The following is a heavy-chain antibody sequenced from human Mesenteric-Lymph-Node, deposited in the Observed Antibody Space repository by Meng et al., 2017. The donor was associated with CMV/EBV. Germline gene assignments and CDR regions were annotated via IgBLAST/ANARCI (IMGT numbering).Heavy chain of an antibody. CDR2: IRYDGSNK. V-gene: IGHV3-30*02. CDR1: GFTFSSYG. Sequence: GGSLRLSCAASGFTFSSYGMHWVRQAPGKGLEWVAFIRYDGSNKYYADSVKGRFTISRDNSKNTLYLQMNSLRAEDTAVYYCARVAYSGSYFSPNWFDPWGQGTLVTVSS. CDR3: ARVAYSGSYFSPNWFDP. D-gene: IGHD1-26*01. J-gene: IGHJ5*02.